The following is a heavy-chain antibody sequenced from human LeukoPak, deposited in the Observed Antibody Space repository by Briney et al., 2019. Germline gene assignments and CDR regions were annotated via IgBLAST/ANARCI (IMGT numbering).Heavy chain of an antibody. D-gene: IGHD4-17*01. V-gene: IGHV4-4*07. Sequence: SETLSLTCTVSGGSISSYYWSWIRQPAGKGLEWIGRIYTSGSTNYNPSLKSRVTISVHTSKNQFSLKLSSVTAADTAVYYCARDKGDYGDYYWFDPWGQGTLVTVSS. J-gene: IGHJ5*02. CDR2: IYTSGST. CDR3: ARDKGDYGDYYWFDP. CDR1: GGSISSYY.